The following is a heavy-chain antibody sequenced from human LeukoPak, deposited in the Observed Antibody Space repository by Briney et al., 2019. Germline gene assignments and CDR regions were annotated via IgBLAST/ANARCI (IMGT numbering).Heavy chain of an antibody. V-gene: IGHV7-4-1*02. Sequence: ASVKVSCKASGYTFTSYAMNWVRQAPGQGLEWMGWINTNTGNPTYAQGFTGRFVFSLDTSVSTAYLQISSLKAEDTAVYYCARDYWRGYCRTTMCRIDYWGQGNLVTGSP. CDR1: GYTFTSYA. D-gene: IGHD3-3*01. CDR3: ARDYWRGYCRTTMCRIDY. J-gene: IGHJ4*01. CDR2: INTNTGNP.